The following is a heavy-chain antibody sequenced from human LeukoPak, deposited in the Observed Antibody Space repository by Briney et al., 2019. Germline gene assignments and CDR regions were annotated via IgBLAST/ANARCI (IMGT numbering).Heavy chain of an antibody. CDR3: ARDGGNEWFDP. Sequence: SETLSLTCTVSGGSISSYYWSWIRQPPGKGLEWIGYIYYSGSTNCNPSLKSRVTISVDTSKNQFSLKLSSVTAADTAVYYCARDGGNEWFDPWGQGTLVTVSS. V-gene: IGHV4-59*01. J-gene: IGHJ5*02. CDR1: GGSISSYY. D-gene: IGHD4-23*01. CDR2: IYYSGST.